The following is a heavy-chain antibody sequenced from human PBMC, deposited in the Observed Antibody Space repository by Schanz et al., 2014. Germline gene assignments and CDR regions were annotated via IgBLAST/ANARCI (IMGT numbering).Heavy chain of an antibody. J-gene: IGHJ2*01. CDR3: ARAGQDFEYSSLSPIWYFDL. Sequence: QVQLVQSGAEMKKPGASVKVSCKASGYTFTCYYMHWVRQAPGQGLEWMGWINPNSGGTNYAQKFQGRVTMTRDTSISTAYMELSRLRSDDTAVYYCARAGQDFEYSSLSPIWYFDLWGRGTLVTVSS. V-gene: IGHV1-2*02. D-gene: IGHD6-6*01. CDR2: INPNSGGT. CDR1: GYTFTCYY.